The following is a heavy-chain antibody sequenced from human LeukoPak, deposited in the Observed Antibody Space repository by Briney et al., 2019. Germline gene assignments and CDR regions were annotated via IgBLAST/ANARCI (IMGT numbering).Heavy chain of an antibody. CDR3: ARGAIFGVTPRGYGMDV. D-gene: IGHD3-3*01. CDR2: MNPNNGGT. Sequence: ASAKVSCKASGYTFTSYGISWVRQAPGQGLEWVGWMNPNNGGTVYAQKFQGRVTMTRDTSTGTSYMELNSLRSEDTAVYYCARGAIFGVTPRGYGMDVWGQGTTVTVSS. J-gene: IGHJ6*02. CDR1: GYTFTSYG. V-gene: IGHV1-8*02.